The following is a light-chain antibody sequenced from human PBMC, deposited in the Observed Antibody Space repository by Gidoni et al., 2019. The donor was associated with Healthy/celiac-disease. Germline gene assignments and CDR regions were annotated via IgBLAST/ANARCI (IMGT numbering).Light chain of an antibody. CDR1: QDISNY. CDR2: DAS. V-gene: IGKV1-33*01. Sequence: DIQMTPSPSSLSASVGDRVTITCQASQDISNYLKWYQQKPGKAPKVLIYDASNLETGVPSRLSGSGAGTDFTCTIRSVQPEDIATEYCQQYDNLPRTFGQGIKVEIK. J-gene: IGKJ1*01. CDR3: QQYDNLPRT.